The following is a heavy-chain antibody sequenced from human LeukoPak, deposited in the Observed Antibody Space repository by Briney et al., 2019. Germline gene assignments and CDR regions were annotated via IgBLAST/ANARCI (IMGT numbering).Heavy chain of an antibody. V-gene: IGHV3-30*03. J-gene: IGHJ4*02. Sequence: PGGSLRLSCAASGFIFRNFAMRWVRQTPGKGLEWVALISYDGSDRYFRDSVKGRFTVSRDNSKNTLYLHMSSLRPEDTAVYYCATPGGTGWHPLDYWGQGTLVTVSS. D-gene: IGHD6-19*01. CDR2: ISYDGSDR. CDR3: ATPGGTGWHPLDY. CDR1: GFIFRNFA.